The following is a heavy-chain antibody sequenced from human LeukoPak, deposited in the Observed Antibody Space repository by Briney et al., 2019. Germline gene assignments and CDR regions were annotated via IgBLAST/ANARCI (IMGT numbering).Heavy chain of an antibody. CDR2: VYSSGST. V-gene: IGHV4-39*01. CDR3: AKNDDHVNYYQWMDV. Sequence: LETLSLTCSVSGGSISSNNFCWGWIRQSPVKGLEWIGCVYSSGSTNVSPSLKSRVTISVDTSKNQFSLRLRSVSAADTALYYCAKNDDHVNYYQWMDVWGKGTMVAVSS. CDR1: GGSISSNNFC. D-gene: IGHD1-1*01. J-gene: IGHJ6*04.